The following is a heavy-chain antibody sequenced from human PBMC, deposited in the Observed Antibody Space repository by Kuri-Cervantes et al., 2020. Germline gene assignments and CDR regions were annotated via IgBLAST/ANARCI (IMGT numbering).Heavy chain of an antibody. V-gene: IGHV3-23*01. Sequence: GGSLRLSCAASGFTFSSYSMNWVRQAPGKGPEWVSAISGGGTSTYYADSVKGRFTISRDNSKNTLYLQMNSLRAEDTAVYYCAKEEGYCSSTSCYFTPSWGQGTLVTVSS. CDR1: GFTFSSYS. CDR3: AKEEGYCSSTSCYFTPS. D-gene: IGHD2-2*01. J-gene: IGHJ5*02. CDR2: ISGGGTST.